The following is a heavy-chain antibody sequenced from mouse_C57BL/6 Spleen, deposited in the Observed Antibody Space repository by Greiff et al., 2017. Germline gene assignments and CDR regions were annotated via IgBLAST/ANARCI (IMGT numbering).Heavy chain of an antibody. V-gene: IGHV1-18*01. Sequence: VQLQQSGPELVKPGASVKIPCKASGYTFTDYNMDWVKQSHGKSLEWIGDINPNNGGTIYNQKFKGKATLTVDKSSSTAYMALRSLTSEDTAVYYCARYYYGSRGDAMDYWGQGTSVTVSS. CDR3: ARYYYGSRGDAMDY. J-gene: IGHJ4*01. CDR2: INPNNGGT. CDR1: GYTFTDYN. D-gene: IGHD1-1*01.